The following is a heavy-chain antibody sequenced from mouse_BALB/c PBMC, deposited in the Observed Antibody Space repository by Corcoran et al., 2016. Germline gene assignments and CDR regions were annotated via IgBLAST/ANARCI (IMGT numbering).Heavy chain of an antibody. CDR2: ITHSGET. D-gene: IGHD1-1*01. J-gene: IGHJ1*01. CDR3: AGDYYGYWYFDV. CDR1: GFPITSGYY. Sequence: QMQLQESGPGLVKPSQSLFLACSITGFPITSGYYWIWIRQSPGTPLEWMGYITHSGETFYNPSLQSPISMTSETSKNQFFLQLNSVTTEDTAMYYCAGDYYGYWYFDVWGAGTTVTVSS. V-gene: IGHV12-3*02.